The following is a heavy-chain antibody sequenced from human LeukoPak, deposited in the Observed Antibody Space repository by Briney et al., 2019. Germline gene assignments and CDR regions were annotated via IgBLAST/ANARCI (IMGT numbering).Heavy chain of an antibody. V-gene: IGHV3-9*01. Sequence: GGSLRLSCAASGFTFDDYAMHWVRHAPGKGLEWVSGISWNSGSIGYGDSVKGRFTISRDNSKNTLYLQMNSLRAEDTAVYYCAKDRGGSADYWGQGTLVTVSS. J-gene: IGHJ4*02. CDR2: ISWNSGSI. CDR1: GFTFDDYA. D-gene: IGHD3-10*01. CDR3: AKDRGGSADY.